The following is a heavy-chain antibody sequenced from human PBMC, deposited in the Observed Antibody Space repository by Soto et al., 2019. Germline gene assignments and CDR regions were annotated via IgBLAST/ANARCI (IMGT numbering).Heavy chain of an antibody. J-gene: IGHJ1*01. CDR2: ISGSGGST. CDR3: AKDLGGDYDGEYFQH. CDR1: GFTFSSYA. Sequence: LRLSCAASGFTFSSYAMSWVRQAPGKGLEWVSAISGSGGSTYYADSVKGQFTISRDNSKNTLYLQMNSLRAEDTAVYYCAKDLGGDYDGEYFQHWGQGTLVTAPQ. V-gene: IGHV3-23*01. D-gene: IGHD4-17*01.